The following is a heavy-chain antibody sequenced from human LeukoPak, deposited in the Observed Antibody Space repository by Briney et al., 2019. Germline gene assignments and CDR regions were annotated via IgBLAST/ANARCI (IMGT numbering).Heavy chain of an antibody. J-gene: IGHJ3*01. D-gene: IGHD3-10*01. CDR3: ARDTHYYGSGSPAFDL. V-gene: IGHV3-30*02. CDR1: GFTFSSYG. CDR2: IRYDGSNK. Sequence: GRSLRLSCAASGFTFSSYGMHWVRQAPGKGLEWVAFIRYDGSNKYYADSVKGRFTISRDNSKNTLYLQMNSLRAEDTAVYYCARDTHYYGSGSPAFDLWGRGTMVTVSS.